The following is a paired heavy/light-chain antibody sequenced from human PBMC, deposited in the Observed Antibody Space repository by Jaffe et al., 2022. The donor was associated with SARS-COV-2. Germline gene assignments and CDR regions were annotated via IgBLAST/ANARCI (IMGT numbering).Heavy chain of an antibody. Sequence: QVQLQQWGAGLLKPSETLSLTCAVYGGSFSGYYWSWIRQPPGKGLEWIGEINHSGSTNYNPSLKSRVTISVDSSKNQFSLKLSSVTAADTAVYFCARKRGYFSGYLFWGQGTLVTVSS. D-gene: IGHD5-18*01. V-gene: IGHV4-34*01. CDR2: INHSGST. CDR3: ARKRGYFSGYLF. CDR1: GGSFSGYY. J-gene: IGHJ4*02.
Light chain of an antibody. J-gene: IGKJ2*01. CDR2: AAS. V-gene: IGKV1-39*01. Sequence: DIQMTQSPSSLSASVGDRVTITCRASQIIGTYLNWYQQKPGKAPNLLISAASSLQSGVPSRFSGSGSGTDFTLTISSLQPEDFATYYCQQSYSTPPMYTFGQGTKVEIK. CDR1: QIIGTY. CDR3: QQSYSTPPMYT.